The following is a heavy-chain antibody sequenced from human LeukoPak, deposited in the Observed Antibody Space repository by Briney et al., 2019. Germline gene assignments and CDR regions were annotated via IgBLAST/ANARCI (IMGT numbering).Heavy chain of an antibody. CDR1: DAVNHYH. V-gene: IGHV4-4*07. D-gene: IGHD1-14*01. J-gene: IGHJ4*02. Sequence: PSETLSLTCSVDAVNHYHWNRVRQTAGRGLEWIGRVHTTSGNTFANPSLWGRVTVSIDTTKNEFLLQLTSMTAADTAVYHCARELRNIGEYYFDYWGQGLPVTVSS. CDR3: ARELRNIGEYYFDY. CDR2: VHTTSGNT.